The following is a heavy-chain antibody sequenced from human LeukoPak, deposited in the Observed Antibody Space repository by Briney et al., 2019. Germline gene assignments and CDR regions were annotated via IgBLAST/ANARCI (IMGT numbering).Heavy chain of an antibody. D-gene: IGHD1-26*01. V-gene: IGHV3-21*01. CDR3: ATYSGSIDAFDI. CDR2: ISSSSSYI. J-gene: IGHJ3*02. CDR1: GFTFSSYA. Sequence: IPGGSLRLSCAASGFTFSSYAMSWVRQAPGKGLEWVSSISSSSSYIYYADSVKGRFTISRDNAKNSLYLQMNSLRAEDTAVYYCATYSGSIDAFDIWGQGTMVTVSS.